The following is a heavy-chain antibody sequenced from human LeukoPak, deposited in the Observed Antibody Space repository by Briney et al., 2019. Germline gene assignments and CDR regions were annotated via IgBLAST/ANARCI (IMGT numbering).Heavy chain of an antibody. Sequence: ASVKVSCKASGYTFTTYEINWVRQAPGQGLEWMGWMNPNSGDTGYEQKFQGRVTMARDTSITTAYMELSSLRSEDTAVYYCARGFSDYDGSDYAILKYWGQGTLVTVSS. CDR1: GYTFTTYE. J-gene: IGHJ4*02. V-gene: IGHV1-8*01. CDR3: ARGFSDYDGSDYAILKY. CDR2: MNPNSGDT. D-gene: IGHD3-22*01.